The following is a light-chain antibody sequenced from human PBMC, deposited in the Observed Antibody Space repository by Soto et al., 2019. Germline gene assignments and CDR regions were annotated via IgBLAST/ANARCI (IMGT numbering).Light chain of an antibody. CDR2: GAS. CDR3: QQYYNFPRT. CDR1: QSIANN. Sequence: EVLLTQSPATLSVSPGEGATLSCRASQSIANNLAWYQQRPGQAPRLLIYGASTRATGIPDRFSGSGSGTEFTLTISGLQSEDVALYYCQQYYNFPRTFGQGTKVEIK. V-gene: IGKV3-15*01. J-gene: IGKJ1*01.